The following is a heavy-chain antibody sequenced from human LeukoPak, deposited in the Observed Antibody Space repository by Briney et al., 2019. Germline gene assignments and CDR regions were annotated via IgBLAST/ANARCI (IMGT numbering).Heavy chain of an antibody. V-gene: IGHV1-18*01. CDR1: GYTFTSYG. CDR3: ARWTAPEHTYYYYGMDV. J-gene: IGHJ6*02. Sequence: ASVKVSCKASGYTFTSYGIRWVRQAPGQGLEWMGWISAYNGNTNYAQKLQGRVTLTTDTSTSTAYMELRSLRSDDTAVYYCARWTAPEHTYYYYGMDVWGQGTTVTVSS. CDR2: ISAYNGNT. D-gene: IGHD1-14*01.